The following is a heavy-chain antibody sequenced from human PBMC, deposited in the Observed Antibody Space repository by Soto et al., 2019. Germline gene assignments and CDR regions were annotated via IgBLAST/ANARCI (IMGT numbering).Heavy chain of an antibody. CDR1: GGSLSSSSYY. CDR3: ARNRYSSGWARGMDV. D-gene: IGHD6-19*01. CDR2: IYYSGST. J-gene: IGHJ6*02. V-gene: IGHV4-39*01. Sequence: SETLSLTWIVSGGSLSSSSYYWGWIRQPPGKGLEWIGSIYYSGSTYYNSSLKSRVTISVDTSKNQFSLKLSSVTAADTAVYYCARNRYSSGWARGMDVWGQGTTVTVSS.